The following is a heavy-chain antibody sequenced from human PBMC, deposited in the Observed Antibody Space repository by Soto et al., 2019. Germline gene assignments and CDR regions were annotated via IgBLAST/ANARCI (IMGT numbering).Heavy chain of an antibody. J-gene: IGHJ4*02. CDR3: ALDPYCSGGSCYSGAFDY. D-gene: IGHD2-15*01. Sequence: SGPTLVNPTRTLTLTCTFSGFSLSTSGVGVGWIRQPPGKALEWLALIYWDDDKRYSPSLKSRLTITKDTSKNQVVLTMTNMDPVDTATYYCALDPYCSGGSCYSGAFDYWGQGTLVTVSS. CDR2: IYWDDDK. V-gene: IGHV2-5*02. CDR1: GFSLSTSGVG.